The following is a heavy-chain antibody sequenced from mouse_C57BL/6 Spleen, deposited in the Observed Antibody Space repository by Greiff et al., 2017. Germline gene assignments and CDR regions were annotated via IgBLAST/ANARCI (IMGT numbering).Heavy chain of an antibody. CDR3: TTGYYYGSSRFAY. CDR1: GFNIKDDY. CDR2: IDPENGDT. Sequence: EVQLKESGAELVRPGASVKLSCTASGFNIKDDYMHWVKQRPEQGLEWIGWIDPENGDTEYASKFQGKATITADTSSNTAYLQLSSLTSEDTAVYYCTTGYYYGSSRFAYWGQGTLVTVSA. V-gene: IGHV14-4*01. D-gene: IGHD1-1*01. J-gene: IGHJ3*01.